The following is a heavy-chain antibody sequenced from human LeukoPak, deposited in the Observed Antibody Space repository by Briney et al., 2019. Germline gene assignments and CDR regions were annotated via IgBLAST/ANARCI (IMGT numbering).Heavy chain of an antibody. CDR2: ISSSSSYI. Sequence: PGGSLRLSCAASGFTFSSYSMNWVRQAPGKGLEWVSSISSSSSYIYYADSVKGRFTISRDNAKNSLYLQMNSLRAEDTAVYYCARDLPWDIVVVPAAKTVDYWGQGTLVTVSS. D-gene: IGHD2-2*01. V-gene: IGHV3-21*01. J-gene: IGHJ4*02. CDR1: GFTFSSYS. CDR3: ARDLPWDIVVVPAAKTVDY.